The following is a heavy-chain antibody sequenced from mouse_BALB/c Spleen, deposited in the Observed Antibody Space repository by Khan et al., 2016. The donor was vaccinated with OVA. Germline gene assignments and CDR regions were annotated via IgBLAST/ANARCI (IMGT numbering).Heavy chain of an antibody. CDR3: TRLTYYYDGEGFAY. D-gene: IGHD1-1*01. Sequence: DVQLVESGGDLVKPGGSLTLSCAASGFTFSTYGMSWVRQTPDKRLEWVAIVSTGGGYTYYPDSVKGRFTIPRDNAKNTLYLQMSGLKSDDTAMFYCTRLTYYYDGEGFAYWGQGTLVTVSA. CDR2: VSTGGGYT. V-gene: IGHV5-6*01. J-gene: IGHJ3*01. CDR1: GFTFSTYG.